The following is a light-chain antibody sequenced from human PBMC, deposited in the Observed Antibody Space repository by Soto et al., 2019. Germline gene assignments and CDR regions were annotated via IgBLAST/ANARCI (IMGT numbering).Light chain of an antibody. CDR2: APS. CDR3: QQIYIIPYT. V-gene: IGKV1-39*01. J-gene: IGKJ2*01. CDR1: QSISSF. Sequence: DIQVTQSPSFLSASVGDRVTITCRASQSISSFLIWYQQKVGEAPKVLIYAPSSLQSGVPSRFSGSGSGTDFTLTITSLQPEDFATYYCQQIYIIPYTFGQGTKLEIK.